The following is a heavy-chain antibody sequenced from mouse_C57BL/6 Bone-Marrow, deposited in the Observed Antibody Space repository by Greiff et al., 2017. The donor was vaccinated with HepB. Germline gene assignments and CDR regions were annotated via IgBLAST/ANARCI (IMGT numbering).Heavy chain of an antibody. CDR3: ARSGDYHWYFDV. CDR2: IYPGSGST. CDR1: GYTFTSYW. V-gene: IGHV1-55*01. Sequence: QVQLQQSGAELVKPGASVKMSCKASGYTFTSYWITWVKQRPGQGLEWIGDIYPGSGSTNYNEKFKSKATLTVDTSSSTAYMQLSSLTSEDSAVYYCARSGDYHWYFDVWGTGTTVTVSS. J-gene: IGHJ1*03. D-gene: IGHD2-4*01.